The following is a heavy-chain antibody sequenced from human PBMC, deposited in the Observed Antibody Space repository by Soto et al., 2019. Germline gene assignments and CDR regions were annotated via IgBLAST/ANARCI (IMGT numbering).Heavy chain of an antibody. D-gene: IGHD3-9*01. J-gene: IGHJ4*02. CDR2: ISGSGGST. CDR1: GFTFSSYA. Sequence: PWGSLRLSCAASGFTFSSYAIIFVRHSPWKGLERVSAISGSGGSTYYADSVKGRFTISRDNSKNTLYLQMNSLRAEDTAVYYCANSYYDILTGYYSYWGQGTLVTVSS. CDR3: ANSYYDILTGYYSY. V-gene: IGHV3-23*01.